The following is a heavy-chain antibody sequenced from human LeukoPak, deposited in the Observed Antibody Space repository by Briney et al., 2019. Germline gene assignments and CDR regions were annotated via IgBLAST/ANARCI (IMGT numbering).Heavy chain of an antibody. J-gene: IGHJ4*02. CDR2: ISWNSGSI. Sequence: GGSLRLSCAASGFTFDDYAMHWVRQAPGKGLEWVSGISWNSGSIGYADSVKGRLTISRDNAKNSLYLQMNSLRAEDTAVYYCAKAVGGVPAATFDYWGQGTLVTVSS. D-gene: IGHD2-2*01. V-gene: IGHV3-9*01. CDR3: AKAVGGVPAATFDY. CDR1: GFTFDDYA.